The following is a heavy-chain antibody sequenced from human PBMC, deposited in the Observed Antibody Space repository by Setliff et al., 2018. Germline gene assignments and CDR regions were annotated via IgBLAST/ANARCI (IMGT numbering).Heavy chain of an antibody. CDR1: GFTFSSYA. CDR3: AKDLGDDGHYYYYMDV. CDR2: IYSGGSST. D-gene: IGHD4-17*01. Sequence: PGGSLRLSCAASGFTFSSYAMSWVRQAPGKGLEWVSVIYSGGSSTYYADSVKGRFTISRDDSKNTLYLQMNSLTVDDTAVYYCAKDLGDDGHYYYYMDVWGKGTTVTVSS. V-gene: IGHV3-23*03. J-gene: IGHJ6*03.